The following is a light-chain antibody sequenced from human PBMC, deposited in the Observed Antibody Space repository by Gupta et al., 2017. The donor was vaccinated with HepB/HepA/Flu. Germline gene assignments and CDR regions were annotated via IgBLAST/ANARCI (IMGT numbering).Light chain of an antibody. V-gene: IGLV2-14*01. J-gene: IGLJ3*02. CDR1: SSDVGGYKY. CDR3: CSYTSSSTWV. CDR2: DVS. Sequence: QSALTQPASASGSPGQSITISCTGTSSDVGGYKYVSWYQQHPGKAPKLMIYDVSNRPSGVSNRFSGSKSGNTASLTISGLQAEDEADYYCCSYTSSSTWVFGGGNKLTVL.